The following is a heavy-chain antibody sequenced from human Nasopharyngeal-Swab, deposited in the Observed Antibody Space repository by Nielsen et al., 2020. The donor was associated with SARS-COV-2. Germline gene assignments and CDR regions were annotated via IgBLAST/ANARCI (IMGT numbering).Heavy chain of an antibody. V-gene: IGHV3-7*03. CDR2: IKEDGSEK. Sequence: GGSLRLSCAASGFTFSNYWMTWVRQAPGKGLEWVASIKEDGSEKSYVDSVKGRFTISRDNAKSSLSLQINSLRGEDTAVYYCARGEWRWRYWGRGTLVTVSS. CDR1: GFTFSNYW. D-gene: IGHD3-3*01. J-gene: IGHJ4*02. CDR3: ARGEWRWRY.